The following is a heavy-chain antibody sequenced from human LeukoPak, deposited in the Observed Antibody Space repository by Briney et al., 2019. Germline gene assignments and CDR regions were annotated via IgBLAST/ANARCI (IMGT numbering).Heavy chain of an antibody. D-gene: IGHD1-26*01. Sequence: PGGSLRLSCAASGFTFDDYTMHWVRQAPGEGLEWVSLISWDGGSTYYADSVKGRFTISRDNSKNSLYLQMNSLRTEDTALYYCARSVGATTPIDYWGQGTLVTVSS. V-gene: IGHV3-43*01. CDR1: GFTFDDYT. CDR3: ARSVGATTPIDY. CDR2: ISWDGGST. J-gene: IGHJ4*02.